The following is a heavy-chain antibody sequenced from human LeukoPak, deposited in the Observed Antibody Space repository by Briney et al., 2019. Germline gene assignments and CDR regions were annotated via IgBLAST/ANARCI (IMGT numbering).Heavy chain of an antibody. CDR2: ITSSSSYI. J-gene: IGHJ6*03. CDR3: ARDPYSGSYGDYYYYYMDV. D-gene: IGHD1-26*01. Sequence: NAGGSLRLSCAASGFSFSTYNMNWVRQAPGKGLEWVSSITSSSSYIYYADSVKGQFTISRDNAKSSLYLQMNSLRDEDTAVYYCARDPYSGSYGDYYYYYMDVWGKGTTVTISS. CDR1: GFSFSTYN. V-gene: IGHV3-21*01.